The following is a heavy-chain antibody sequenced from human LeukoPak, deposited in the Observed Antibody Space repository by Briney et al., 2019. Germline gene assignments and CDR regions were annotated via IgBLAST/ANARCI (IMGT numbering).Heavy chain of an antibody. CDR2: IHPGDSDT. V-gene: IGHV5-51*01. Sequence: GESLKISCKGSGYRFSSYWIAWVRQMPGKGLEWMGIIHPGDSDTRYSPSFQGQVTISADKSISTAYLQWSSLKASDTAMYYCARVSLLYGDYSCGDYWGQGTLVTVSS. CDR1: GYRFSSYW. CDR3: ARVSLLYGDYSCGDY. J-gene: IGHJ4*02. D-gene: IGHD4-17*01.